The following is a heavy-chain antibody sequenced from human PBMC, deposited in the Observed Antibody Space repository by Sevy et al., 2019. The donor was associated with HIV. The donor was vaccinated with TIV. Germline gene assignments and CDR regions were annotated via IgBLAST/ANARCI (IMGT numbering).Heavy chain of an antibody. V-gene: IGHV3-7*01. D-gene: IGHD3-10*01. J-gene: IGHJ6*02. CDR2: IKQDGSEK. CDR3: ARDPSGSGSYYNPLYYGMDV. CDR1: GFTFSSYW. Sequence: GGSLRLSCAASGFTFSSYWMSWVRQAPGKGLEWVANIKQDGSEKYYVDSVKGRFTISRDNAKNSLYLQMNSLRAEDTAVYYCARDPSGSGSYYNPLYYGMDVWGQWTTVTVSS.